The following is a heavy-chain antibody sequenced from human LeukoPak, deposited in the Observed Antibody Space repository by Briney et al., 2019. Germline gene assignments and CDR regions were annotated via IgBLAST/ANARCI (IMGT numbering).Heavy chain of an antibody. V-gene: IGHV3-30*02. CDR3: AKDHGSGSVLDY. CDR1: GFTFSSYG. D-gene: IGHD3-10*01. J-gene: IGHJ4*02. Sequence: PGGSLRLSCAASGFTFSSYGMHWVRQAPGKGLEWVAFIRDDGSTKNYADSVKGRFTISRDNSKNTLYLQMNSLRAEDTAVYYCAKDHGSGSVLDYWGQGTLVTVSS. CDR2: IRDDGSTK.